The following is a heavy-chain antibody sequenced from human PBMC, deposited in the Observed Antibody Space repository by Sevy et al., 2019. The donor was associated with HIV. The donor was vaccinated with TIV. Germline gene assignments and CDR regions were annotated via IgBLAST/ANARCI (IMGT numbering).Heavy chain of an antibody. CDR3: ARGGRLLWTGESPLPLDY. D-gene: IGHD3-10*01. Sequence: GGSLRLSCAASGFTFSSYWMNWVRQAPGKGLEWVANIMQDGSEIYYVDSVKGRFTISRDNAKKSLYLQMNSLRAEDTAVYYCARGGRLLWTGESPLPLDYWGQGTRVTVSS. CDR2: IMQDGSEI. CDR1: GFTFSSYW. V-gene: IGHV3-7*01. J-gene: IGHJ4*02.